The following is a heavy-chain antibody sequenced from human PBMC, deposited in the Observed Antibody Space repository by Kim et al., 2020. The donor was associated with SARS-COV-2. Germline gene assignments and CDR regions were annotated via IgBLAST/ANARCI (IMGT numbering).Heavy chain of an antibody. CDR3: ARDQDTVVVTALEY. Sequence: GQRPEWLGWMDPNGGETNYAPKFQGRGTLTRDTSIATAYMELSSLKSDDTAVYYCARDQDTVVVTALEYGGQGSLVLVSS. J-gene: IGHJ4*02. V-gene: IGHV1-2*02. CDR2: MDPNGGET. D-gene: IGHD2-21*02.